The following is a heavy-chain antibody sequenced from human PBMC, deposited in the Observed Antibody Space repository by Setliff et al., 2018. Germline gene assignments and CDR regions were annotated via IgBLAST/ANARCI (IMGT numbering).Heavy chain of an antibody. Sequence: GASVKVSCKTSGFTFTTFYIHWVRQAPGQGLEWMMMINPNGDRTTYAQKFQGRVTMTRDTSTSTVYMELSRLRSDDTAVYYCARDRFRTTVVTAPDYWGQGTLVTVSS. J-gene: IGHJ4*02. V-gene: IGHV1-46*01. D-gene: IGHD4-17*01. CDR2: INPNGDRT. CDR1: GFTFTTFY. CDR3: ARDRFRTTVVTAPDY.